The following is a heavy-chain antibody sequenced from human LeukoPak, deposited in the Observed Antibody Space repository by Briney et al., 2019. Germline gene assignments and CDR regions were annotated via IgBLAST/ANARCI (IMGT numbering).Heavy chain of an antibody. CDR3: ARGQSPEHGGSCYRDY. J-gene: IGHJ4*02. CDR1: GGSFSGYY. V-gene: IGHV4-34*01. CDR2: INHSGST. Sequence: PSETLSLTCAVYGGSFSGYYWSWIRQPPGKGLEWIGEINHSGSTNYNPSLKSRVTISVDTSKNQFSLKLSSVTAADTAVYYCARGQSPEHGGSCYRDYWGQGTLVTVSS. D-gene: IGHD2-15*01.